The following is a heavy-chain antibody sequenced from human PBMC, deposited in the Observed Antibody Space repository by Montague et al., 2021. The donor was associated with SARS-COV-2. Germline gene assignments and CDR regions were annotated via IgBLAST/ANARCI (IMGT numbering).Heavy chain of an antibody. CDR2: VSYRGST. V-gene: IGHV4-59*01. Sequence: SETLSLTCSVSGGSMSSYHWDWIRKPQGKGLEWIGYVSYRGSTNYNLYLKSRVTISLDTSENRFSLRVTSVTAADTAVYYCARDVRYYYDQWGQGILVTVSS. CDR1: GGSMSSYH. CDR3: ARDVRYYYDQ. J-gene: IGHJ4*02. D-gene: IGHD3-10*01.